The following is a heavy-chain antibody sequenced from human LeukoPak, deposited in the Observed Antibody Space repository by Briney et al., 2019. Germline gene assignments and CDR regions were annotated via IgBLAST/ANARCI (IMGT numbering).Heavy chain of an antibody. CDR1: GFTFSSFG. V-gene: IGHV3-30*02. J-gene: IGHJ5*02. D-gene: IGHD1-26*01. CDR3: AKKSGAAFYNWFDP. CDR2: IRYDGSNK. Sequence: GGSLRLSCAASGFTFSSFGMHWVRQAQGKGLEWVAYIRYDGSNKKYADSLEGRFTISRDNSKNALYLQIDSLRPEDTAVYYCAKKSGAAFYNWFDPWGQGTLVTVSS.